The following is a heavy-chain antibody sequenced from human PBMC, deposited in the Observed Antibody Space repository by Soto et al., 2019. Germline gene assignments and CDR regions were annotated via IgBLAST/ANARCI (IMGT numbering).Heavy chain of an antibody. Sequence: QVQLVESGGGLVKPGGSLRLSCAASGFTFSDYYMSWIRQAPGKGLEWVSNIRTSGSTINYADSVKGRFTISRDNAKNSLYLKMNSLRAADPAVYYCARVSPPLDYWGQGTLVTVSS. CDR3: ARVSPPLDY. CDR1: GFTFSDYY. V-gene: IGHV3-11*01. CDR2: IRTSGSTI. J-gene: IGHJ4*02.